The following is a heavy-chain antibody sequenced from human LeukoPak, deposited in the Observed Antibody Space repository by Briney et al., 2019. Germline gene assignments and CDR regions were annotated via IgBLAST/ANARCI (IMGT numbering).Heavy chain of an antibody. V-gene: IGHV4-59*08. D-gene: IGHD3-10*01. J-gene: IGHJ4*02. CDR2: IYYSGST. CDR3: ARLARGPWLESYYFDY. CDR1: GGSISSYY. Sequence: SETLSLTCTVSGGSISSYYWSWIRQPPGKGLEWIGYIYYSGSTNYNPSLKSRVTISVDTSKNQFSLKLSSVTAADTAVYYCARLARGPWLESYYFDYWGQGTLVTVSS.